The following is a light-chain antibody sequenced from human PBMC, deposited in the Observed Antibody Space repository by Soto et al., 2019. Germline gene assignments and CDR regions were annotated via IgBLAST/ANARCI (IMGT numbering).Light chain of an antibody. CDR3: CSYAGSYTSYV. Sequence: QSVLTQPRSVSGSPGQSVTISCSGTINDVGGYNSVSWFQHHPGSAPKLMVHSVTQRPSGVPDRFSGSKSGNTASLTISGLQAEYEADYYCCSYAGSYTSYVFGTGTKVTVL. V-gene: IGLV2-11*01. CDR1: INDVGGYNS. CDR2: SVT. J-gene: IGLJ1*01.